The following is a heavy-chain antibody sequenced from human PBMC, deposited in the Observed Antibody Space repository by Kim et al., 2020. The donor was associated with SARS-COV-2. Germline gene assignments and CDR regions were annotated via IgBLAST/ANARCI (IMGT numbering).Heavy chain of an antibody. D-gene: IGHD2-21*01. CDR1: GFTFSAYA. V-gene: IGHV3-30*04. Sequence: GGSLRLSCAASGFTFSAYALHWVRQAPGKGLEWVALIAHDGSHISYADSVKGRFTISRDNTKSTLYLQMNSLRPEDTAVYYCSAEIAGWCFDHWGRGTLVT. CDR2: IAHDGSHI. J-gene: IGHJ2*01. CDR3: SAEIAGWCFDH.